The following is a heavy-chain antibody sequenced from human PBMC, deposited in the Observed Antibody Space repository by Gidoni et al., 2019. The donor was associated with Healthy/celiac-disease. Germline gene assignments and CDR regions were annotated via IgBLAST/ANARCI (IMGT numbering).Heavy chain of an antibody. J-gene: IGHJ4*02. D-gene: IGHD3-3*01. V-gene: IGHV3-23*01. CDR3: AKGSNDFWSGYTDY. CDR2: MSGSGGST. Sequence: EVQLLESGGGLVQPGGSLRLSCAASGFTFRSYAMSWVRQAPGKGMGWVSAMSGSGGSTYYADAVKGRFTISRDNSKNTLYLQMNSLRAEDTAVYYCAKGSNDFWSGYTDYWGQGTLVTVSS. CDR1: GFTFRSYA.